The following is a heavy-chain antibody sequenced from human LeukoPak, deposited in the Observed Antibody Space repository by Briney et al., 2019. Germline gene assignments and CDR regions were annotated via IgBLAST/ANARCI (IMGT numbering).Heavy chain of an antibody. V-gene: IGHV3-48*03. CDR2: ISSSGSTI. CDR3: ARDLGAHYSSTY. CDR1: GFTFSSYE. D-gene: IGHD6-19*01. Sequence: TGGSLRLSCAASGFTFSSYEMNWFRQAPGKGLEWVSYISSSGSTIYYADSVKGRFTISRDNAKNSLYLQMNSLRAEDTAVYYCARDLGAHYSSTYWGQGTLVTVSS. J-gene: IGHJ4*02.